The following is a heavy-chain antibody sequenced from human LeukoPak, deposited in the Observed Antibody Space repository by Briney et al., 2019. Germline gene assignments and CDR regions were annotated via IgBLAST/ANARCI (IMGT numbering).Heavy chain of an antibody. D-gene: IGHD6-19*01. J-gene: IGHJ4*02. V-gene: IGHV1-18*01. Sequence: ASVKVSCKASGYTFTSYGISWVRQAPGQGPEWMGWISAYSTYNGNTNYAQKFQGRVTMTTDTSTSTAYMELRSLRSDDTAVYYCARTVAGTVDYWGQGTLVTVSS. CDR3: ARTVAGTVDY. CDR1: GYTFTSYG. CDR2: ISAYSTYNGNT.